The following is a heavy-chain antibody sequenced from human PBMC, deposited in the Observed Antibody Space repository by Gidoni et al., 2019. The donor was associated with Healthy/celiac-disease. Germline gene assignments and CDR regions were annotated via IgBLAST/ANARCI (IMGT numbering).Heavy chain of an antibody. D-gene: IGHD1-26*01. V-gene: IGHV3-23*01. Sequence: EVQLLESGGGLVQPGGSLRLSCAASGFTFSSYAMSWVRQAPGKGLEWVSAISGSGGSTYYADSVKGRFTISRDNSKNTLYLQMNSLRAEDTAVYYCAKGAHSPIVGADWFDPWGQGTLVTVSS. CDR3: AKGAHSPIVGADWFDP. CDR1: GFTFSSYA. CDR2: ISGSGGST. J-gene: IGHJ5*02.